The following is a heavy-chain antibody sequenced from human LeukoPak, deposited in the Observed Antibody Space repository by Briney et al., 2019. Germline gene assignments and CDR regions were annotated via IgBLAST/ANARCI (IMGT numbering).Heavy chain of an antibody. J-gene: IGHJ4*02. V-gene: IGHV5-51*01. CDR2: IYPGDSDT. Sequence: GESLKISCKGSGYSFTSYWIGWVRQMPGKGLEWMGIIYPGDSDTRYSPSFQGQVTISADKYISTAYLQWSSLKASDTAMYYCARGLAVAGTFFDYWGQGTLVTVSS. CDR3: ARGLAVAGTFFDY. CDR1: GYSFTSYW. D-gene: IGHD6-19*01.